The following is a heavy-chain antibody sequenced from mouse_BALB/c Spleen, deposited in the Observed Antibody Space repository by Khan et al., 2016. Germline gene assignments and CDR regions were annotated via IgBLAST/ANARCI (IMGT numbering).Heavy chain of an antibody. V-gene: IGHV1-80*01. D-gene: IGHD2-12*01. Sequence: QIQLQQSGAELVRPGSSVKISCKASGYAFSSFWMNWVKQRPGKGLEWIGQIYPGDGDTNYNGKFKGKATVTADTSSSTAYMQLSSLKTEDSAVYFCARVTGVFEYWGQGTTLPVSS. J-gene: IGHJ2*01. CDR3: ARVTGVFEY. CDR2: IYPGDGDT. CDR1: GYAFSSFW.